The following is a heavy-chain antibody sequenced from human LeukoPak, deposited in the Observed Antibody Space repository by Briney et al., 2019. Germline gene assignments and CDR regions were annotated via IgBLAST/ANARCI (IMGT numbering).Heavy chain of an antibody. Sequence: PGRSLRLSCAASGFIFSSYGMHWVRQAPGKGLEWVAVISYDGSNTYYADSVKGRFTISRDNSKNTLYLQMNSLRAEDTAVYYCAKDDSQNYYGSGSYYWGYFDYWGQGTLVTVSS. V-gene: IGHV3-30*18. CDR2: ISYDGSNT. J-gene: IGHJ4*02. D-gene: IGHD3-10*01. CDR3: AKDDSQNYYGSGSYYWGYFDY. CDR1: GFIFSSYG.